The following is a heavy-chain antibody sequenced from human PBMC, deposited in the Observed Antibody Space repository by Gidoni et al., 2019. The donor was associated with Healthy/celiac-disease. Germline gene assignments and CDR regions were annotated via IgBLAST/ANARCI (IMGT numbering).Heavy chain of an antibody. J-gene: IGHJ6*02. V-gene: IGHV1-69*06. CDR1: GGTFSSYA. CDR2: IIPIFGTA. Sequence: QVQLVQSGAEVTKPGSSVTFSCQASGGTFSSYAISWVRQAPGQGLEWMGGIIPIFGTANYAQKFQGRVTITADKSTSTAYMELSSLRSEDTAVYYCARGGKPDYYYYGMDVWGQGTTVTVSS. CDR3: ARGGKPDYYYYGMDV.